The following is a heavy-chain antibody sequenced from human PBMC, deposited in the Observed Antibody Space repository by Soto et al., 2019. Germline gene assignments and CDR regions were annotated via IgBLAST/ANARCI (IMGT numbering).Heavy chain of an antibody. CDR1: GFTFSSYG. V-gene: IGHV3-30*03. CDR2: ISYDGSDK. CDR3: GAGQYFSDY. J-gene: IGHJ4*02. D-gene: IGHD6-13*01. Sequence: QVQLVESGGGVVQPGRSLRLSCAASGFTFSSYGMHWVLQAPGKGLEWVALISYDGSDKYYADSVKGRFTISRDNSKNTLYLKMTSLRVEDTAVYYCGAGQYFSDYWGQGTLVTVSS.